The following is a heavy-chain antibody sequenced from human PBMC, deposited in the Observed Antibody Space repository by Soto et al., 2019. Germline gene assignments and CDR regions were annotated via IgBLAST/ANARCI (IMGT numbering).Heavy chain of an antibody. CDR2: IYFSGSGTS. V-gene: IGHV4-39*01. D-gene: IGHD3-22*01. Sequence: SETLSLTCSVSGDFISNTTYYWAWVRQAPGKGLEWVGSIYFSGSGTSHYNPSLKSRVTISVDTSKNQFSLKLTSVTAADTAVYYCARPGYSFGTSGYYPFDYWGQGTLVTVSS. CDR1: GDFISNTTYY. CDR3: ARPGYSFGTSGYYPFDY. J-gene: IGHJ4*02.